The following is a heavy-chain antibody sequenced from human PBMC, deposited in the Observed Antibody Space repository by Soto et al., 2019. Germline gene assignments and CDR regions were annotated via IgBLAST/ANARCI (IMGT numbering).Heavy chain of an antibody. D-gene: IGHD3-10*01. J-gene: IGHJ4*02. CDR2: IYYSGST. CDR3: ARSLEGGSGSFYSRGFDY. CDR1: GGSISSGGYY. Sequence: SETVSLTCTVSGGSISSGGYYWSWIRQHPGKGLEWIGYIYYSGSTYYSPSLKSRVTISVDTSENQFSLKLNSVTAADTAVYYCARSLEGGSGSFYSRGFDYWGLGALVTVCS. V-gene: IGHV4-31*03.